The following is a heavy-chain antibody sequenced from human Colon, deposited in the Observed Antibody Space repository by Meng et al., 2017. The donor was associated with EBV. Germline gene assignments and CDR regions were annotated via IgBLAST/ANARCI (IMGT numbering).Heavy chain of an antibody. Sequence: QSPLLESVPGLLKPSVILFVTCTVSGGSVSTEYWSWIRQSPGKGLEWIGFIYYRGSTNYNPSLKSRVTISVDTSKNQFSLQLSSVTAADTAVYYCARHFINWFDPWGQGTLVTVSS. J-gene: IGHJ5*02. V-gene: IGHV4-59*08. CDR3: ARHFINWFDP. CDR2: IYYRGST. CDR1: GGSVSTEY.